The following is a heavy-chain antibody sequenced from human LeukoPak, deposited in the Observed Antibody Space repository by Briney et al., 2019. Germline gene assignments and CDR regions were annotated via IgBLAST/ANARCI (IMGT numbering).Heavy chain of an antibody. CDR2: IYYSGST. J-gene: IGHJ5*02. Sequence: PSETLSLTCTVSGGSISSGGYYWSWIRQHPGKGLEWIGYIYYSGSTYYNPSLKSRVTISVDTSKNQFSLKLSSVTAADTAVYYCARDRGESGVDQGSGPTEENWFDPWGQGTLVTVSS. CDR3: ARDRGESGVDQGSGPTEENWFDP. CDR1: GGSISSGGYY. D-gene: IGHD3-10*01. V-gene: IGHV4-31*03.